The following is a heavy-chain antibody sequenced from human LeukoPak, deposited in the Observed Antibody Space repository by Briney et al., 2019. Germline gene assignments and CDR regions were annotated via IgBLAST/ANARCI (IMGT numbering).Heavy chain of an antibody. D-gene: IGHD3-10*01. CDR1: GGSISSSNW. J-gene: IGHJ4*02. V-gene: IGHV4-4*02. CDR2: IYHSGST. CDR3: ASLGSGSYAVDY. Sequence: PSETLSLTCAVSGGSISSSNWWSWVRQPPGKGLEWIGEIYHSGSTNYNPSLKSRVTISVDKSKNQFSLKLSSVTAADTAVYYCASLGSGSYAVDYWGQGTLVTVSS.